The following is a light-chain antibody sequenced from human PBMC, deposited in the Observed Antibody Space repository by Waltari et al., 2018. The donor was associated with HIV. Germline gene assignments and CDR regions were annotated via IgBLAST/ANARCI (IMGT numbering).Light chain of an antibody. V-gene: IGLV2-11*01. CDR2: DVT. Sequence: QSALTQPRSVSGSPGQSVTIPCTRTGSAVGNFTFVSWYQHPPANAPNLLIYDVTKRPSGVPDRFSGSKSGDTASLTISGLQAEDEADYYCCTYAAKYVLFGGGTNLTVL. CDR1: GSAVGNFTF. CDR3: CTYAAKYVL. J-gene: IGLJ2*01.